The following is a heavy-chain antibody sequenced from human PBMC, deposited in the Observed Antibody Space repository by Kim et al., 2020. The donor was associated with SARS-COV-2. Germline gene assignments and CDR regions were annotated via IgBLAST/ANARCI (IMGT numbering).Heavy chain of an antibody. D-gene: IGHD3-22*01. V-gene: IGHV1-46*01. CDR1: GYTFTSYY. J-gene: IGHJ3*02. CDR2: INPSGGST. CDR3: ARAGETYYYDSSGYRPGDAFDI. Sequence: ASVKVSCKASGYTFTSYYMHWVRQAPGQGLEWMGIINPSGGSTSYAQKFQGRVTMTRDTSTSTVYMELSSLRSEDTAVYYCARAGETYYYDSSGYRPGDAFDIWGQGTMVTVSS.